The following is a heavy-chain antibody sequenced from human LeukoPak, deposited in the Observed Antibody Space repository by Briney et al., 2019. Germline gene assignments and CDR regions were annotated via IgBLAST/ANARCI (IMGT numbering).Heavy chain of an antibody. CDR3: ARSPGFLEWFYYYYGMDV. CDR2: INHSGST. J-gene: IGHJ6*02. V-gene: IGHV4-34*01. D-gene: IGHD3-3*01. CDR1: GGSFSGYY. Sequence: RPSETLSLTCAVYGGSFSGYYWSWIRQPPGKGLEWIGEINHSGSTNYNPSLKSRVTISVDTSKNQFSLKLSSVTAADTAVYYCARSPGFLEWFYYYYGMDVWGQGTTVTVSS.